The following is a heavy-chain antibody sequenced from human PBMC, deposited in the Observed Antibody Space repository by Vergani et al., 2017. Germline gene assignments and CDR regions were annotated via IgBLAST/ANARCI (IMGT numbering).Heavy chain of an antibody. Sequence: EVQLLESGGGLVQPGGSLRLSCAASGFTFSSYAMSWVRQAPGKGLEWVSAISGSGGSTYYADSVKGRFTISRDNSKNTLYLQMNSLRAEDTAVYYCAKEGGYCSGGSCYLDAWFDPWGQGTLVTVSS. J-gene: IGHJ5*02. V-gene: IGHV3-23*01. D-gene: IGHD2-15*01. CDR2: ISGSGGST. CDR1: GFTFSSYA. CDR3: AKEGGYCSGGSCYLDAWFDP.